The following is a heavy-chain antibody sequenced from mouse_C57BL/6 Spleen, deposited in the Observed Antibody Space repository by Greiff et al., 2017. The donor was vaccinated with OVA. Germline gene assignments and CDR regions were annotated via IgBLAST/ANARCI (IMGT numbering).Heavy chain of an antibody. V-gene: IGHV5-16*01. CDR2: INYDGSST. CDR1: GFTFSDYY. D-gene: IGHD2-2*01. J-gene: IGHJ1*03. Sequence: EVKLVESEGGLVQPGSSMKLSCTASGFTFSDYYMAWVRQVPEKGLEWVANINYDGSSTYYLDSLKSRFIISRDNAKNILYLQMSSLKSEDTATYYCARDRGYDGYFDVWGTGTTVTVSS. CDR3: ARDRGYDGYFDV.